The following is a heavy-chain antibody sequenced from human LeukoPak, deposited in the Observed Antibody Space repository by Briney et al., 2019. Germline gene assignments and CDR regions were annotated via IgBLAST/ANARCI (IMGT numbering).Heavy chain of an antibody. D-gene: IGHD3-16*02. CDR1: GGSISSDY. CDR2: IYYSGST. J-gene: IGHJ4*02. Sequence: KTSETLSLTCTVSGGSISSDYWSWIRQPPGKGLEWIGYIYYSGSTNYNPSLKSRVTISVDTSRNQFSLKLSSVTAADTAVYYCVRGPNYVWGSYQYFDYWGQGTLVTVSS. CDR3: VRGPNYVWGSYQYFDY. V-gene: IGHV4-59*01.